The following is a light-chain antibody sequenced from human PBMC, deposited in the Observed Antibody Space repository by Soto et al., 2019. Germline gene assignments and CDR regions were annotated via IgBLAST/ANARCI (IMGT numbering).Light chain of an antibody. V-gene: IGLV2-14*03. CDR3: GSYTPSGSVV. CDR2: DVY. CDR1: SSDVGAYDY. J-gene: IGLJ2*01. Sequence: QSALTQPASVSGSPGQSIALSCTGTSSDVGAYDYVSWYQQHPGKAPKVIISDVYNRPSGVSNRVSGSKSGNTAPLTISGLQAEDEADYYCGSYTPSGSVVFGGGTKLTVL.